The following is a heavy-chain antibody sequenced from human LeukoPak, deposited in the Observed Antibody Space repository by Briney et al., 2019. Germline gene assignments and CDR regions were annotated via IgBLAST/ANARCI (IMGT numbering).Heavy chain of an antibody. CDR3: VREAAVGYYFDS. CDR1: GGSLGTYF. CDR2: VSYSGKT. J-gene: IGHJ4*02. Sequence: SETLSLTCTISGGSLGTYFWNWIRQPPGKGLEWIGYVSYSGKTNYNSSLKSRLTISVDPSEKQFFLNLTSATAADTAVYFCVREAAVGYYFDSWGQGTPVTVSS. V-gene: IGHV4-59*01. D-gene: IGHD2-15*01.